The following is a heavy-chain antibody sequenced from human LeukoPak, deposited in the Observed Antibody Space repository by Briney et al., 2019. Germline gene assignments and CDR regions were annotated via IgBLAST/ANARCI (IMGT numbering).Heavy chain of an antibody. D-gene: IGHD4-17*01. V-gene: IGHV3-23*01. CDR2: ISGSGGST. CDR3: AKVYRDNGDYFAFNV. CDR1: GFMFSSYA. J-gene: IGHJ3*01. Sequence: GSLRPLCAAPGFMFSSYAMSWGPPAPGKGLEGVSAISGSGGSTYYADSVKGRFTISRDNSRNTLYLQMNSLRAEDTAVYYCAKVYRDNGDYFAFNVWGQGSMVTVSS.